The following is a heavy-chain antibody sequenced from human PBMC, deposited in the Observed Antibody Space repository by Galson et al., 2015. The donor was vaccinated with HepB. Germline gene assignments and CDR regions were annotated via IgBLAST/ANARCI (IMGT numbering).Heavy chain of an antibody. CDR3: AKDGIMVANNPYHFHY. D-gene: IGHD2-15*01. Sequence: SLRLSCAASGFTFSRYAMRWVRQAPGKRLEWVSSITSSGGNSYYTDSVKGRFTVSRDNSKNTLLLQLDSLRAEDTAMYFCAKDGIMVANNPYHFHYWGQGTLVTVSS. J-gene: IGHJ4*02. CDR1: GFTFSRYA. V-gene: IGHV3-23*01. CDR2: ITSSGGNS.